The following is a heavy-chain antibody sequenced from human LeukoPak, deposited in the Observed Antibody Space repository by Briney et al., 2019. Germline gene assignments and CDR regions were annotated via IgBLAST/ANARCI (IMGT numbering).Heavy chain of an antibody. V-gene: IGHV4-39*01. Sequence: PSETLSLSCTVSGGSITTHATYWAWIRQPPGRGLEWIVGVHYTGNTYSNTSLKSRVTLSVDTSKNQFSLNLSSVAAADTAVYYCAGRSGVWYFEYWGRGILVTVSP. D-gene: IGHD3-3*01. CDR3: AGRSGVWYFEY. J-gene: IGHJ4*02. CDR1: GGSITTHATY. CDR2: VHYTGNT.